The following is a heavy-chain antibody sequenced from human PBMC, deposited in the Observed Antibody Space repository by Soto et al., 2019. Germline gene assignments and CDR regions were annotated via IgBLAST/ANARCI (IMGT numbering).Heavy chain of an antibody. J-gene: IGHJ4*02. D-gene: IGHD2-15*01. CDR3: ARGRLRLGYCSGGSCYSFYY. CDR2: INHSGST. Sequence: SETLSLTCAVYGGSFSGYYWSWIRQPPGKGLEWIGEINHSGSTNYNPSLKSRVTISVDTSKNQSSLKLSSVTAADTAVYYCARGRLRLGYCSGGSCYSFYYWGQGTLVTVSS. V-gene: IGHV4-34*01. CDR1: GGSFSGYY.